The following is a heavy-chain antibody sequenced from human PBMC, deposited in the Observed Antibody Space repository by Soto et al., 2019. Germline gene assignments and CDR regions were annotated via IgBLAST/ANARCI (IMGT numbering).Heavy chain of an antibody. CDR2: MNPNSGDT. CDR3: VRGLEGLGIY. CDR1: GYTFTTYD. J-gene: IGHJ4*02. Sequence: QVQLVQSGAEVKKPGASVKVSCKATGYTFTTYDINWVRQATGQGLEWMGWMNPNSGDTGYAQKFQGIVTMTRDTSIITAYMEPITLTSEDPAVYYCVRGLEGLGIYRGQGTLVTVYS. D-gene: IGHD5-12*01. V-gene: IGHV1-8*01.